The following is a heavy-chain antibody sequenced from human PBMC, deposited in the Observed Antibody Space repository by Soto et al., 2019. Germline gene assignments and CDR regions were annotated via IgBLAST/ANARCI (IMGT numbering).Heavy chain of an antibody. CDR3: AGLALSSSWYSDYYYYMDV. Sequence: ASVKVSCKASGYTFTSYGISWVRQAPGQGLEWMGWISAYNGNTNYAQKLQGRVTMTTDTSTSTAYMELRSLRSDDTAVYYCAGLALSSSWYSDYYYYMDVWGKGTTVTVSS. J-gene: IGHJ6*03. CDR1: GYTFTSYG. V-gene: IGHV1-18*01. D-gene: IGHD6-13*01. CDR2: ISAYNGNT.